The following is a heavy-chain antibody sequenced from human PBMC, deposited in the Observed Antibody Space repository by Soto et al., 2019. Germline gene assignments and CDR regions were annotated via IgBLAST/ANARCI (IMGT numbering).Heavy chain of an antibody. CDR2: LYADGST. Sequence: EVQLVETGGALIQPGGSLRLSCAASGFPFMAPNLGWVRQVPGKGLEWLSVLYADGSTYYIDPVKGRFRISRDSSKNTLYLQMDSLRADDTALYFCARTAEGDTPRTHWYFDLWGRGTLVTVSS. J-gene: IGHJ2*01. D-gene: IGHD5-18*01. CDR3: ARTAEGDTPRTHWYFDL. CDR1: GFPFMAPN. V-gene: IGHV3-53*02.